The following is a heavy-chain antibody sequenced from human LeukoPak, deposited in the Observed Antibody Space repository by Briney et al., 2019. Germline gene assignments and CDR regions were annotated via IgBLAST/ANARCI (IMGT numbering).Heavy chain of an antibody. Sequence: GASVEVSCKASGGTFSSYAISWVRQAPGQGLEWMGGIIPIFGTANYAQKFQGRVTITTDESTSTAYMELSSLGSEDTAVYYCARGRYSYGSKVIPYYYYYMDVWGKGTTVTVSS. V-gene: IGHV1-69*05. CDR2: IIPIFGTA. J-gene: IGHJ6*03. CDR3: ARGRYSYGSKVIPYYYYYMDV. D-gene: IGHD5-18*01. CDR1: GGTFSSYA.